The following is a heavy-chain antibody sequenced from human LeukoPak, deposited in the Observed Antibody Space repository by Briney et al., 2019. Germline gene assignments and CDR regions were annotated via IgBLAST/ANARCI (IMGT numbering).Heavy chain of an antibody. J-gene: IGHJ4*02. V-gene: IGHV3-74*03. D-gene: IGHD1-14*01. Sequence: GGSLRLSCAASGFTFSNYWMHWVRQVPGKGLVWVSRINDDGSFTTYADSVKGRFTISRDKAKNTLYLQMNSLRAEDTAVYYCAREILEPGKTLTYWGQGSLITVSS. CDR1: GFTFSNYW. CDR3: AREILEPGKTLTY. CDR2: INDDGSFT.